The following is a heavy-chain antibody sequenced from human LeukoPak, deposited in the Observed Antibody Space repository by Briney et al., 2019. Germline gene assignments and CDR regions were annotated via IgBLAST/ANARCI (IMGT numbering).Heavy chain of an antibody. V-gene: IGHV4-61*02. CDR3: ARAGYRLRYFSLDY. J-gene: IGHJ4*02. CDR2: IYTSGST. CDR1: GGSISSGSYY. D-gene: IGHD3-9*01. Sequence: SETLSLTCTVSGGSISSGSYYWSWIRQPAGKGLEWIGRIYTSGSTNYNPSLKSRVTISVDTSKNQFSLKLSSVTAADTAVYYCARAGYRLRYFSLDYWGQGTLVTASS.